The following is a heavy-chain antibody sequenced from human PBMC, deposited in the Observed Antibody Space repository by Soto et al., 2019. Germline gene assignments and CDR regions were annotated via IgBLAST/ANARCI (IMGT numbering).Heavy chain of an antibody. V-gene: IGHV3-73*01. Sequence: GGSLRLSCAASGFTFSGSAMHWVRQASGKGLEWVGRIRSKANNYATAYGASVKGRITISRDDSKNTAYLQMNSLKTEDTAVYYCSRQASDFWSGKPQYYMDVWGKGTTVTVSS. CDR1: GFTFSGSA. CDR2: IRSKANNYAT. J-gene: IGHJ6*03. CDR3: SRQASDFWSGKPQYYMDV. D-gene: IGHD3-3*01.